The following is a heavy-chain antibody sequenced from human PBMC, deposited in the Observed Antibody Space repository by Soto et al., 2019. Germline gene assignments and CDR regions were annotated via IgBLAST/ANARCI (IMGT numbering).Heavy chain of an antibody. V-gene: IGHV3-30*18. CDR3: VKDRSDTWSFDY. J-gene: IGHJ4*02. CDR2: VTHDGTLY. D-gene: IGHD2-8*02. CDR1: GFTFSSCA. Sequence: QVQLVESGGGVVQPGRSLRLSCVASGFTFSSCAMHWVRQVPGKGLEWLAVVTHDGTLYPYADSVKGRFSISRDNSRETLYLQMNGLRPEDTAVYYCVKDRSDTWSFDYWGQGTLVTVSS.